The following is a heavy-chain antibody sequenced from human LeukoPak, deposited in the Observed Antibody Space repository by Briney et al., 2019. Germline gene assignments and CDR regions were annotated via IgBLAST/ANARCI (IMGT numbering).Heavy chain of an antibody. Sequence: SVKVSCKASGFTFTSSAMQWVRQARGQRLEWIGWVVVGSGNTNYAQKFQERVTITRDMSTSTAYMELGSLRSEDTAVYYCAAAWGAAAGTGWYFDLWGRGTLVTVSS. J-gene: IGHJ2*01. CDR2: VVVGSGNT. CDR3: AAAWGAAAGTGWYFDL. V-gene: IGHV1-58*02. CDR1: GFTFTSSA. D-gene: IGHD6-13*01.